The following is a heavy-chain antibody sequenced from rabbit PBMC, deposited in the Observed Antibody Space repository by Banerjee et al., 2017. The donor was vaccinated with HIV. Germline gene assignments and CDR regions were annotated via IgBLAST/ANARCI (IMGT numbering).Heavy chain of an antibody. V-gene: IGHV1S40*01. CDR3: ARGYVTRLDL. D-gene: IGHD3-1*01. CDR1: GFSFSSIYW. CDR2: IYAGSTGST. Sequence: QSLEESGGDLVKPGASLTLTCTASGFSFSSIYWICWVRQAPGKGLEWIACIYAGSTGSTAYASWAKGRFTISKTSSTTVTLQMTSLTAADTATYFCARGYVTRLDLWGPGTLVTVS. J-gene: IGHJ3*01.